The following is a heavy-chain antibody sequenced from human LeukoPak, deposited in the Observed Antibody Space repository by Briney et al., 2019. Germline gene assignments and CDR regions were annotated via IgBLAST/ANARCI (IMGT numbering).Heavy chain of an antibody. CDR3: ARPLMYYYGSETYFWFDP. CDR2: ISSSGSPI. V-gene: IGHV3-11*04. D-gene: IGHD3-10*01. CDR1: GFTFSDYY. J-gene: IGHJ5*02. Sequence: PGGSLRLSCAASGFTFSDYYMSWIRQAPGKGLEWVSYISSSGSPIYNADSVKGRFTISRDNAKNSLSLQMNSLRAEDTAVYYCARPLMYYYGSETYFWFDPWGQGTLVTVSS.